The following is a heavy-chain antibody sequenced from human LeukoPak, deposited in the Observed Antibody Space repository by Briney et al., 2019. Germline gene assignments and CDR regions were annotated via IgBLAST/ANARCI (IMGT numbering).Heavy chain of an antibody. CDR1: GRSISSGGYS. Sequence: SETLSLTCAVSGRSISSGGYSWSWIRQPRGKGLEWIGDIYHSGSTYYNPSLKSRVTISVDRTKNQFSLKLSSVTAADTAVYYCARETGSGDYDYWGQGTLVTVSS. D-gene: IGHD3-22*01. J-gene: IGHJ4*02. CDR3: ARETGSGDYDY. CDR2: IYHSGST. V-gene: IGHV4-30-2*01.